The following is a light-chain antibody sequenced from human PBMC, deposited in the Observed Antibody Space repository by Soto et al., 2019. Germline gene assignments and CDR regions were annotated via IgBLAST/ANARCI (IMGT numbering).Light chain of an antibody. CDR2: AAS. CDR3: RHPDSTPPLT. J-gene: IGKJ5*01. CDR1: QGIRNY. Sequence: AIQINLFPSFLNASVGDRVTMTCRASQGIRNYLGWYQQKPAKAPNLLIYAASSLQSGVPSRMSGSGSGKDVTLTIGSLLPEDFATYYFRHPDSTPPLTFGQGTLLE. V-gene: IGKV1-6*01.